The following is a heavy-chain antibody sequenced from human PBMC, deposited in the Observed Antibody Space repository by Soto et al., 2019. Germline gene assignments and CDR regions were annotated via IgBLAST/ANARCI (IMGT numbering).Heavy chain of an antibody. CDR3: ARCMTTESLFDY. CDR1: GGSISSGGYS. Sequence: QLQLQESGSGLVKPSQTLSLTCAVSGGSISSGGYSWSWIRQPPGKGLEWIGYSYHSGSTYYNPSLKSRVTISVDRSKNQFSLKLSSVTAADTAVYYCARCMTTESLFDYWGQGTLVTVSS. V-gene: IGHV4-30-2*01. CDR2: SYHSGST. D-gene: IGHD4-17*01. J-gene: IGHJ4*02.